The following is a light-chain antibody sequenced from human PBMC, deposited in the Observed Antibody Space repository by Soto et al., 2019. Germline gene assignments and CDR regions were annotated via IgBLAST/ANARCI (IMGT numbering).Light chain of an antibody. CDR3: QQTYRTRFT. CDR2: AAS. V-gene: IGKV1-39*01. CDR1: QSVSRY. J-gene: IGKJ3*01. Sequence: DIQMTQSPSSLSASVGDRVTIACRTSQSVSRYLNWYQQKPGKAPKVLIYAASSLQSGVPSRFSGSGSGTDFTLTINSLQPEDLATYYCQQTYRTRFTFGPGTKVDIK.